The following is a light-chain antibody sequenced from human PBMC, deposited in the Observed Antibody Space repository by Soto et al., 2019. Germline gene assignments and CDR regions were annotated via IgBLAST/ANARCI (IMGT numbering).Light chain of an antibody. Sequence: HSALTQHASVSGSPGQSITISCTGTSSDVGGYNYVSWYQQHPGKAPKLMISEVSNRPSGVSDRFSCSKSGNTASLTISGLKAEDEADYYCSSYTNSITLVFGGGTKLTVL. J-gene: IGLJ2*01. V-gene: IGLV2-14*01. CDR1: SSDVGGYNY. CDR3: SSYTNSITLV. CDR2: EVS.